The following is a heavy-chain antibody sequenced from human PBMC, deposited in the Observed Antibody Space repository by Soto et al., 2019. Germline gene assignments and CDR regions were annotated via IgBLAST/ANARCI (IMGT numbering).Heavy chain of an antibody. J-gene: IGHJ6*02. D-gene: IGHD3-10*01. V-gene: IGHV3-30*03. CDR2: ISYDGSNK. CDR1: GFTFSSYG. Sequence: PGGSLRLSCAASGFTFSSYGMHWVRQAPGKGLEWVAVISYDGSNKYYADSVKGRFTISRDNSKNTLYLQMNSLRAEDTAMYYCAHPILWFGESHRYYGMDVWGQGTTVTVSS. CDR3: AHPILWFGESHRYYGMDV.